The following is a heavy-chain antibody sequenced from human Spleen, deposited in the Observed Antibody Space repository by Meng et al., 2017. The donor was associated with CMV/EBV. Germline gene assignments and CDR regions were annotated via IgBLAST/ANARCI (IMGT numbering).Heavy chain of an antibody. V-gene: IGHV3-15*01. CDR3: ARDLVGGYSTGVRRLSPFDY. J-gene: IGHJ4*02. CDR2: IKSKTDGGTT. CDR1: GFTFSNAW. Sequence: GGPLRLSCAASGFTFSNAWMSWVRQAPGKGLEWVGRIKSKTDGGTTDYAAPVKGRFTISRDNAKNSLYLQMNSLRAEDTAVYYCARDLVGGYSTGVRRLSPFDYWGQGTLVTVSS. D-gene: IGHD3-3*01.